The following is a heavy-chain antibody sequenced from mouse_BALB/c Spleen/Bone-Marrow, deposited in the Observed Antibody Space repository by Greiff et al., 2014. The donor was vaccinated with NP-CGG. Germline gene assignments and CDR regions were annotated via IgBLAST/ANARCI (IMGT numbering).Heavy chain of an antibody. V-gene: IGHV2-6-5*01. CDR1: GFSLTDHG. D-gene: IGHD4-1*01. J-gene: IGHJ1*01. CDR2: IWGGGST. CDR3: AKRGGLGPYWYFDV. Sequence: VQLVESGPGLVAPSQSLSITCTVSGFSLTDHGVSWIRQPPGKGLEWLGVIWGGGSTYYNSALKSRLSISKDNSKSQVFLKMNSLQTDDTAMYYCAKRGGLGPYWYFDVWGAGTTVTVSS.